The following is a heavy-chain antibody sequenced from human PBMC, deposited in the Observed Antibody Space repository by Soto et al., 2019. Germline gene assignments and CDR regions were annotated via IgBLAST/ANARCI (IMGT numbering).Heavy chain of an antibody. D-gene: IGHD3-10*01. CDR1: GGSISSNIYY. J-gene: IGHJ6*03. Sequence: SETLSLTCTVSGGSISSNIYYWAWIRQPPGKGLEWIGSIDYSGSTYYNPSLKSRVTISVDTSKNQFSLKVSSVTAADTAVYYCARHEASGSYHMDVWGKGTTVTVSS. CDR2: IDYSGST. V-gene: IGHV4-39*01. CDR3: ARHEASGSYHMDV.